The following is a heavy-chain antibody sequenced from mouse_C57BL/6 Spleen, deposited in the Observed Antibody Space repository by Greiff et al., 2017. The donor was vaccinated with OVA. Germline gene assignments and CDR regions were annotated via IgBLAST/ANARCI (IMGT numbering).Heavy chain of an antibody. CDR2: IYPSDSAT. Sequence: QVQLQQPGAELVRPGSSVKLSCKASGYTFTSYWMDWVKQRPGQGLEWIGNIYPSDSATHYNQKFTDKATLTVDKSSSTAYMQLSSLTSEDSAVYYCARSRGSSFFDDWGQGTTLTVSS. D-gene: IGHD1-1*01. V-gene: IGHV1-61*01. CDR1: GYTFTSYW. CDR3: ARSRGSSFFDD. J-gene: IGHJ2*01.